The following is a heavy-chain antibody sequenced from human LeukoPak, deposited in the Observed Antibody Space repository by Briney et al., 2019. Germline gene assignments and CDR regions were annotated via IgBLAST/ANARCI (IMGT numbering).Heavy chain of an antibody. V-gene: IGHV3-7*01. CDR2: IKPDGSGK. J-gene: IGHJ4*02. CDR1: GFAFSSYW. Sequence: PGGSLRPSCAASGFAFSSYWMTWVRQTPGKGLEWVANIKPDGSGKNYVDSVKGRFTISRDNAKNSLYLQMKGLRGEDTAVYYCSSQPAVLDLDCWGQGTLVTVSS. D-gene: IGHD6-19*01. CDR3: SSQPAVLDLDC.